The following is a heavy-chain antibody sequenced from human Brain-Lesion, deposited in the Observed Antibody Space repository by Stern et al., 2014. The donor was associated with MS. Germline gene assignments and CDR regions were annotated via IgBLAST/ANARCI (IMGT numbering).Heavy chain of an antibody. J-gene: IGHJ4*02. CDR1: GGSIGRSSYY. CDR3: ARGAGVFDS. CDR2: IFYTGST. D-gene: IGHD6-19*01. Sequence: QLVQSGPGLVKPSETLSLTCTVSGGSIGRSSYYWGWIRQPPGKGLEWIGHIFYTGSTFYDPSLQSRVPISVDTSNNHFSLRLNSVTAADTAVYYCARGAGVFDSWGQGTLVTVSP. V-gene: IGHV4-39*02.